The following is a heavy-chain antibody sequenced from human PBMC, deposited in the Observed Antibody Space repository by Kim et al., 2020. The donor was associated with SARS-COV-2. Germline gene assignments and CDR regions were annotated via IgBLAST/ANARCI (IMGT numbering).Heavy chain of an antibody. J-gene: IGHJ4*02. D-gene: IGHD6-13*01. CDR2: MNPNSGNT. CDR3: ARAPAWGAYGSSYYCLDY. Sequence: ASVTVSCKASGYTFTNYDINWVRQATGQGLEWVGWMNPNSGNTGYAQEFQGRVTMTRNTSMSTAYMDLSTLTSEDTAVYYCARAPAWGAYGSSYYCLDYWGQGTLVTVSS. CDR1: GYTFTNYD. V-gene: IGHV1-8*01.